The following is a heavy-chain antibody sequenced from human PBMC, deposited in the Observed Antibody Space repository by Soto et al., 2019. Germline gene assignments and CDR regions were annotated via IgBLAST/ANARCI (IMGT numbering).Heavy chain of an antibody. Sequence: QVQLVQSGAEVKKPGSSVKVSCKASGGTFSSYAISWVRQAPGQGLEWMGGIIPIFGTANYAQKFQGRVTITADESTSTAYMELSSLRSEDTAVYYCARGVSGSYSSGPALIDVWGQGTTVTDSS. V-gene: IGHV1-69*01. CDR3: ARGVSGSYSSGPALIDV. D-gene: IGHD6-19*01. J-gene: IGHJ6*02. CDR2: IIPIFGTA. CDR1: GGTFSSYA.